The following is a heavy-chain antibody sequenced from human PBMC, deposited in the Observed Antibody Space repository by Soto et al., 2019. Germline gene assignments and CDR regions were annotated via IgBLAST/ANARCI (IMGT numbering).Heavy chain of an antibody. CDR1: GYTFTSYA. CDR3: ARPGNLDVRGAFGI. V-gene: IGHV1-3*01. CDR2: INAGNGNT. J-gene: IGHJ3*02. Sequence: ASVKVSCKASGYTFTSYAMHWVRQAPGQRLEWMGWINAGNGNTKYSQKFQGRVTITRDTSASTAYMELSSLRSEDTAVYYCARPGNLDVRGAFGIWGQGTMVTVSS.